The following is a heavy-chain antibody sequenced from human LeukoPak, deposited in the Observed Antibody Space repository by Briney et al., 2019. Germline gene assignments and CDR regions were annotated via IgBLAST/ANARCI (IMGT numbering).Heavy chain of an antibody. CDR3: AKNPHYESPLPDFDY. CDR2: ISSSSSTI. V-gene: IGHV3-48*02. CDR1: GFTFSSYS. Sequence: GGSLRLSCAASGFTFSSYSMNWVRQAPGKGLEWVSYISSSSSTIYYADSVKGRFTISRDNAKNSLYLQMNSLRDEDTAVYYCAKNPHYESPLPDFDYWGQGTLVTVSS. D-gene: IGHD3-22*01. J-gene: IGHJ4*02.